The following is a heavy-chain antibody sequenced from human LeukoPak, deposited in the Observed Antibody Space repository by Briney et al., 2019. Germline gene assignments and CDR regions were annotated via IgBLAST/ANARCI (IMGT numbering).Heavy chain of an antibody. Sequence: ASVKVSCKASGYTFTSYDINWVRQATGQGLEWMGWINPNSGNTGYAQKFQGRVTMTRNTSISTAYMELSSLRSEDTAVYYCARWFPRGYSYGYDYYYGMDVWGQGTTVTVSS. V-gene: IGHV1-8*01. CDR1: GYTFTSYD. J-gene: IGHJ6*02. CDR3: ARWFPRGYSYGYDYYYGMDV. D-gene: IGHD5-18*01. CDR2: INPNSGNT.